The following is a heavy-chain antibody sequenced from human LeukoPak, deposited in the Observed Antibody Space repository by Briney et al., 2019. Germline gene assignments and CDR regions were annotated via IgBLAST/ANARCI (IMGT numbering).Heavy chain of an antibody. V-gene: IGHV3-30*18. Sequence: PGGSLRLSCAASGFTFTNYNMHWVRQTPGKGLQWVAAILYDGSKKYYADSVKGRFSVYRDNYTLYLQMNNLKTEDTALYSCANFDGDSQAFHIWGLGTMVTVSS. CDR3: ANFDGDSQAFHI. CDR2: ILYDGSKK. D-gene: IGHD3-9*01. J-gene: IGHJ3*02. CDR1: GFTFTNYN.